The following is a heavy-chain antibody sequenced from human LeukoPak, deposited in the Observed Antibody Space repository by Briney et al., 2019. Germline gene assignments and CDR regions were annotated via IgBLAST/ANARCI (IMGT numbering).Heavy chain of an antibody. Sequence: SETLSLTCTVSDGSISSYYWSWIRQPPGKGLEWIGYIYYSGSTNYNPSLKSRVTISVDTSKNQFSLKLSSVTAADTAVYYCARATGGYSGSYPGYFDYWGQGTPVTVSS. D-gene: IGHD1-26*01. J-gene: IGHJ4*02. CDR2: IYYSGST. CDR1: DGSISSYY. CDR3: ARATGGYSGSYPGYFDY. V-gene: IGHV4-59*08.